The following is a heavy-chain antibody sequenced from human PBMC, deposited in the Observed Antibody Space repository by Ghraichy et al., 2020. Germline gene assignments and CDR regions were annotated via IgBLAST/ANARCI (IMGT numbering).Heavy chain of an antibody. CDR1: GGSLSNYY. V-gene: IGHV4-4*07. J-gene: IGHJ4*02. CDR3: ARSSYSGTYWGFQY. D-gene: IGHD1-26*01. CDR2: IYTSGSA. Sequence: SETLSLTCTVSGGSLSNYYWSWMRQPAGKGLEWIGRIYTSGSANYNPSLNSRVSISVDTSKNQFSLKLSSVTAADTAVYFCARSSYSGTYWGFQYWGQGTLVTVSS.